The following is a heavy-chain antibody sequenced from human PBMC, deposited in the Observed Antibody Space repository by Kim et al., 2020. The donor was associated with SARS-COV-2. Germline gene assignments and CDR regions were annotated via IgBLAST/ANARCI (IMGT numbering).Heavy chain of an antibody. J-gene: IGHJ3*02. D-gene: IGHD3-9*01. Sequence: GESLKISCKGSGYSFTSYWIGWVRQMPGKGLEWMGIIYPGDSDTRYSPSFQGQVTISADNSISTAYLQWLSLKASDTAMYYCARQSDILAFVIWGQGTMVTVSS. CDR1: GYSFTSYW. CDR2: IYPGDSDT. CDR3: ARQSDILAFVI. V-gene: IGHV5-51*01.